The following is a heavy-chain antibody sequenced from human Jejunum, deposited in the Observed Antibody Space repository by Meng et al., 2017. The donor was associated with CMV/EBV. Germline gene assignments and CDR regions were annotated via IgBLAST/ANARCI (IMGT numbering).Heavy chain of an antibody. CDR1: GFTFSNYW. J-gene: IGHJ5*02. D-gene: IGHD3-10*01. CDR3: ARDEGTHGWFDP. Sequence: AASGFTFSNYWMSWVRQAPGKGLAWVATIKQDASETFYVDSVKGRFTISRDNTKNSLYLQMNSLRAEDTAVYYCARDEGTHGWFDPWGQGTLVTVSS. V-gene: IGHV3-7*01. CDR2: IKQDASET.